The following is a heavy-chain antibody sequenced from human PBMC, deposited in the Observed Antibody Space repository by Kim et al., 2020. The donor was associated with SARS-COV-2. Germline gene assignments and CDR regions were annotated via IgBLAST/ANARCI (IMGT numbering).Heavy chain of an antibody. CDR1: GFTFSSYA. J-gene: IGHJ4*02. CDR2: ISGSGGSI. CDR3: AKGDCSSTSCHTTDY. Sequence: GGSLRLPCAASGFTFSSYAMRWVRQAPGKGLEWVSTISGSGGSIYYADSVKGRFTISRDNSKNTLYLQMNSLRAEDTAVYYCAKGDCSSTSCHTTDYWGRGTLVTVSS. D-gene: IGHD2-2*02. V-gene: IGHV3-23*01.